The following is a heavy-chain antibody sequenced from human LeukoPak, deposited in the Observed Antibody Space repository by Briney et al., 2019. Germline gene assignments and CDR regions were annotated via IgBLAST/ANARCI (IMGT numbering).Heavy chain of an antibody. CDR2: ISYDGSNK. CDR3: ARAAYYYDSSGYYSFDY. J-gene: IGHJ4*02. CDR1: GFTFSSYA. Sequence: GGSLRLSCAASGFTFSSYAMHWVRQAPGKGLEWVAVISYDGSNKYYADSVKGRFTISRDNSKNTLYLQMNSLRAEDTAEYYCARAAYYYDSSGYYSFDYWGQGTLVTVSS. D-gene: IGHD3-22*01. V-gene: IGHV3-30-3*01.